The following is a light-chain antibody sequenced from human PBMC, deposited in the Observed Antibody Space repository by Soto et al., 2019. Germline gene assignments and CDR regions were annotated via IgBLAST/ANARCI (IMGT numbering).Light chain of an antibody. J-gene: IGKJ4*01. CDR3: QHYQRYPPS. V-gene: IGKV1-16*01. CDR2: AAT. Sequence: DIQMTQSPSSLSASVGDRVTITCRASHPININLVWFQQKPGKAPKSLIYAATNLESGVPSRFSGSRGGTDFSLTISSLQPEDGATYYCQHYQRYPPSFGGGTKLEIK. CDR1: HPININ.